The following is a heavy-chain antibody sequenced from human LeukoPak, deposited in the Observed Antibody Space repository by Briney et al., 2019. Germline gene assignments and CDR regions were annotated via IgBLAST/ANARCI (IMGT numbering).Heavy chain of an antibody. Sequence: GGSLRLSCAASGFTFSSYGMHWVRQAPGKGLEWVSSISSSSSYIYYADSVKGRFTISRDNAKNSLYLQMNSLRAEDTAVYYCARVGSNMVRGPYGMDVWGKGTTVTVSS. D-gene: IGHD3-10*01. CDR3: ARVGSNMVRGPYGMDV. V-gene: IGHV3-21*01. J-gene: IGHJ6*04. CDR2: ISSSSSYI. CDR1: GFTFSSYG.